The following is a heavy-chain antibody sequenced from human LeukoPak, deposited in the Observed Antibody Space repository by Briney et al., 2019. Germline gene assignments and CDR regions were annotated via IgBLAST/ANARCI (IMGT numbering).Heavy chain of an antibody. V-gene: IGHV4-38-2*01. CDR2: IYYSGST. Sequence: KPSETLSLTCAVSGYSISSGYYWGWIRQPPGKGLEWIGYIYYSGSTNYNPSLKSRVTISVDTSKNQFSLKLSSVTAADTAVYYCASTRGLFGELSWGQGTLVTVSS. CDR1: GYSISSGYY. CDR3: ASTRGLFGELS. J-gene: IGHJ5*02. D-gene: IGHD3-10*01.